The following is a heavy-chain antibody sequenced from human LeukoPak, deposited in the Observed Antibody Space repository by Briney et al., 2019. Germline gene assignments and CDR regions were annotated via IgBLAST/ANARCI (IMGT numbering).Heavy chain of an antibody. J-gene: IGHJ1*01. CDR1: GGTFGSYA. D-gene: IGHD6-19*01. CDR3: ARVSKDGNSGWAAEYFQG. V-gene: IGHV1-69*13. CDR2: IVPFYGTA. Sequence: ASVKVSCKASGGTFGSYAIGWVRQAPGQGLEWMGGIVPFYGTANYAQKFQDRVTITADESTRTAYVELSSLRSEDTAVYFCARVSKDGNSGWAAEYFQGWGQGTVVTVSS.